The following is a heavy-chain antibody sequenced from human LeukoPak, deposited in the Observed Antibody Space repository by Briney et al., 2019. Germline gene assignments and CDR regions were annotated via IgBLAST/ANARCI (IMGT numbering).Heavy chain of an antibody. CDR1: GFTFGSYW. V-gene: IGHV3-74*01. Sequence: GGSLRLSCAASGFTFGSYWMCWVRQGPEKGLECISRVNNDGTGTIYADSVKGRFTISRDNAKNTVFLQLNSLRTEDTAVYYCARGGAFHAFDIWGQGTMVTVSS. CDR3: ARGGAFHAFDI. CDR2: VNNDGTGT. J-gene: IGHJ3*02.